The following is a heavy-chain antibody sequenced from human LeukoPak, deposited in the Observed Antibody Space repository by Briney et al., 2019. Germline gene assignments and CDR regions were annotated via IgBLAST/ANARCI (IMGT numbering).Heavy chain of an antibody. D-gene: IGHD4-11*01. Sequence: GSLRLSCAASGFTFSSYAMTWVRQPPGKGLEWIGEINLSGSTNYNPSLKSRVIISLDKSNNQFSLKLSSVTAADTAVYYCAREGGVIDYSNYGLGYWGQGTLVTVSS. CDR1: GFTFSSYA. V-gene: IGHV4-4*02. J-gene: IGHJ4*02. CDR2: INLSGST. CDR3: AREGGVIDYSNYGLGY.